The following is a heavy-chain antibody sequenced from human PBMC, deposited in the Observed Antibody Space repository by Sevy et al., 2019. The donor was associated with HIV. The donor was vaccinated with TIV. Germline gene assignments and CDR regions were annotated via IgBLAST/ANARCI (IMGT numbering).Heavy chain of an antibody. CDR2: IKQDRSEK. V-gene: IGHV3-7*01. D-gene: IGHD3-22*01. CDR1: GFTFSSYW. Sequence: GGSLRLSCAASGFTFSSYWMSWVRQAPGKGLEWVANIKQDRSEKYYVDSVKGRFTISRDNAKNSLYLQMNSLRAEDTAVYYCARGDYYDSSGYYYRREFDYWGQGTLVTVSS. J-gene: IGHJ4*02. CDR3: ARGDYYDSSGYYYRREFDY.